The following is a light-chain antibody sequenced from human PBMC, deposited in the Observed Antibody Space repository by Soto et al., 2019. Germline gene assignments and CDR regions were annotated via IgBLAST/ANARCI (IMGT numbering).Light chain of an antibody. V-gene: IGKV3-20*01. J-gene: IGKJ5*01. CDR1: QSVSISY. CDR3: QQYCSSPIT. Sequence: EMVLTQSPGTLSLSPGERAILSCRASQSVSISYLVWYQQKPGPAPRLLIYGASNRDTGIPDRSSGSASGTDFPLTISILEHEDFEVYYSQQYCSSPITFGQGKR. CDR2: GAS.